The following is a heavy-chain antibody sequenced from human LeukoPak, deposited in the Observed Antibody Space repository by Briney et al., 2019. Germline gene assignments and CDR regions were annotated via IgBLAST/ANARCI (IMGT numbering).Heavy chain of an antibody. CDR3: ARAGQGHMATFDY. CDR2: INPNSGGT. CDR1: GYTFTGYY. Sequence: GASVKVSCKASGYTFTGYYMHWVRQAPGQGLEWMGWINPNSGGTNYAQKFQGRVTMTRDTSISTAYMELSRLRSDDTAVYYCARAGQGHMATFDYWGQGTLVTVSS. J-gene: IGHJ4*02. D-gene: IGHD5-12*01. V-gene: IGHV1-2*02.